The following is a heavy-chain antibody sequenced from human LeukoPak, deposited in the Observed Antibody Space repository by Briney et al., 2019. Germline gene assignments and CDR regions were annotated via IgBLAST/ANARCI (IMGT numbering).Heavy chain of an antibody. D-gene: IGHD1-1*01. V-gene: IGHV5-10-1*01. Sequence: GESLKISCKGSGYSFTSYWITWVRQMPGKGLEWMGRIDPSDSYTNYSPSFQGHVTISADKSISTAYLQWSSLKASDTAMYYCARYTTGAFDYWGQGTLVAVSS. CDR1: GYSFTSYW. CDR3: ARYTTGAFDY. J-gene: IGHJ4*02. CDR2: IDPSDSYT.